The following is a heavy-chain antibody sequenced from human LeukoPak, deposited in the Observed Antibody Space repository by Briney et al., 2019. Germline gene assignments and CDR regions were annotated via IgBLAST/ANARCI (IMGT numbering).Heavy chain of an antibody. D-gene: IGHD3-9*01. CDR1: GYSFTDYD. J-gene: IGHJ4*02. CDR3: ARTGHYQFDS. V-gene: IGHV1-18*01. CDR2: VSIYNDNT. Sequence: ASVKVSCKASGYSFTDYDFSWVRRAPGQGPEWLGWVSIYNDNTKYAREFQDRITMTTDISTSTAYMELKSLTSDDTAVYFCARTGHYQFDSWGQGTLVTVSS.